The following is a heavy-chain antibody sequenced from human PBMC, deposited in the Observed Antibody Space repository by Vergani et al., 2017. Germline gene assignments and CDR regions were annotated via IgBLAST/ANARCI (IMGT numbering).Heavy chain of an antibody. CDR1: GFSLSNARMG. J-gene: IGHJ6*03. CDR2: IFSNDEK. Sequence: QVTLKESGPVLVKPTETLTLTCTVSGFSLSNARMGVSWIRQPPGKALEWLAHIFSNDEKSYSTSLKSRLTISKDTSKSQVVLTMTNMDPVDTATYYCARNYDFWSGYYDYYYYMDVWGKGTTVTVSS. V-gene: IGHV2-26*01. CDR3: ARNYDFWSGYYDYYYYMDV. D-gene: IGHD3-3*01.